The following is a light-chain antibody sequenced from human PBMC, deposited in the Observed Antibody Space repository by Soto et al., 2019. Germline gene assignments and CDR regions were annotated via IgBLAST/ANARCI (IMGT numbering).Light chain of an antibody. CDR3: CSYAGRYSWV. J-gene: IGLJ3*02. Sequence: QSALTQPRSVSGSPGQSVTISCTGTSSDVGGYNYVSWYQQLPGNAPKLMIFDVNKRPSGVPDRFSGSKSGNTASLTISGLQADDEADYYCCSYAGRYSWVFGGGTKLTVL. CDR1: SSDVGGYNY. CDR2: DVN. V-gene: IGLV2-11*01.